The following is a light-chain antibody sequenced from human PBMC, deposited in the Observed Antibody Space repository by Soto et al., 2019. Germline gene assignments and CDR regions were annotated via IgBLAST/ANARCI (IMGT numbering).Light chain of an antibody. CDR1: SSDIGGYNY. CDR2: DVS. J-gene: IGLJ1*01. Sequence: QSALTQPASVSGSPGQSTTISCTGTSSDIGGYNYVSWYQQLTGEAPKLIIYDVSARPSGVSTRFSGSKSGNTASLTISGLQADDEGDYYFSSFTSRHTYVFGTGTKVTVL. V-gene: IGLV2-14*01. CDR3: SSFTSRHTYV.